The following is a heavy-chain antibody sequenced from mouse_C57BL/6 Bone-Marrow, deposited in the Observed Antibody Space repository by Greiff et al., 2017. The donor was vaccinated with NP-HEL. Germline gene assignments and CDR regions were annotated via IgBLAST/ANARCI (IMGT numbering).Heavy chain of an antibody. Sequence: EVNVVESGGGLVQPGGSLKLSCAASGFTFSDYYMYWVRQTPEKRLEWVAYISNGGGSTYYPDTVKGRFTISRDNAKNTLYLQMSRLKSEDTAMYYCASRIYYDYYDWYFDVWGTGTTVTVSS. CDR3: ASRIYYDYYDWYFDV. CDR2: ISNGGGST. V-gene: IGHV5-12*01. J-gene: IGHJ1*03. CDR1: GFTFSDYY. D-gene: IGHD2-4*01.